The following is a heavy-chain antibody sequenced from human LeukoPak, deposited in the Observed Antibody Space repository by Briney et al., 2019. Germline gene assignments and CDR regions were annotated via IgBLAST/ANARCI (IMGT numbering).Heavy chain of an antibody. V-gene: IGHV4-59*01. J-gene: IGHJ3*02. D-gene: IGHD3-16*01. CDR3: ARVGDGTFDI. CDR2: IYYSGNT. CDR1: GGSISSYY. Sequence: PSETLSLTCTVSGGSISSYYWGWIRQPPGRGLEWIGYIYYSGNTNYNPSLKSRITMSIDTSKNHFSLRLSSVTAADTAVYYCARVGDGTFDIWGRGTMVIVSS.